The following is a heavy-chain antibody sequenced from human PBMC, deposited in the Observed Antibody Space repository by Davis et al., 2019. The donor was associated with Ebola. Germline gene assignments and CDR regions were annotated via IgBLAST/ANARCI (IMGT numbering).Heavy chain of an antibody. D-gene: IGHD1-26*01. V-gene: IGHV3-23*01. Sequence: GESLKISCAASGFNFNKYAMSWVRQAPGKGLEWVSSISTTGGSTYYADSVKGRFTISRGNSKNTLSLQMNSLRAEDTAVYYCTTEQGIVGATTVLWGQGTLVTVSS. J-gene: IGHJ4*02. CDR3: TTEQGIVGATTVL. CDR2: ISTTGGST. CDR1: GFNFNKYA.